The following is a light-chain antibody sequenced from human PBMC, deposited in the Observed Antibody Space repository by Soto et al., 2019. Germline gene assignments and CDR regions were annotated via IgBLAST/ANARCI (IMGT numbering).Light chain of an antibody. Sequence: EIVLTQSPGTVSLSPGERATLSCRASQTVSSSYLAWYQQKPGQAPRLLIYGASSRATGIPDRFSGSGSGTDFTLTISRLEPEDFAVYYCQQYGISPRTFGQGTKLEIK. V-gene: IGKV3-20*01. CDR3: QQYGISPRT. J-gene: IGKJ2*02. CDR2: GAS. CDR1: QTVSSSY.